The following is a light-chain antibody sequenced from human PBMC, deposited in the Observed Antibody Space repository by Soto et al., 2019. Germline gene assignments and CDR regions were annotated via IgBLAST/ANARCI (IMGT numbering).Light chain of an antibody. Sequence: IQLTQSPSSLSASVGDRVTITCRASQDISSYLAWSQQKPGKAPKLLIYAASTLQTGVPSRFSGSGSGTDFTLTISSLQPEDFATYYCQQLNSYPQTFGQGTKVEIK. J-gene: IGKJ1*01. CDR1: QDISSY. CDR2: AAS. CDR3: QQLNSYPQT. V-gene: IGKV1-9*01.